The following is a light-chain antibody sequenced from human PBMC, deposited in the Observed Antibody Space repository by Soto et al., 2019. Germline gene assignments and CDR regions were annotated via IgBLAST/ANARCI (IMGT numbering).Light chain of an antibody. CDR1: QGISTY. V-gene: IGKV1-39*01. CDR3: QQSYSTTWT. Sequence: DIQMTQSPSSLSTSVGDRVTITGGASQGISTYLNWYQQKPGKAPKLLIYAASSLQSGVPSRFSGSGSETDFTLTISSLQPEDFATYSCQQSYSTTWTFGQGTKVDI. J-gene: IGKJ1*01. CDR2: AAS.